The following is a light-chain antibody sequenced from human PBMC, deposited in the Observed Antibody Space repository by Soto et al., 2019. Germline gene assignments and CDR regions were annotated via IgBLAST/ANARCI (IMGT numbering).Light chain of an antibody. J-gene: IGKJ4*01. CDR2: DAS. Sequence: EIVLTQSPATLSLSPGERATLSCRASQSVSSYLAWYQQKPGQAPRLLIYDASNRATGIPARFSGSGSGTEFTLTINSLQPDDFATYYCQQYNSYSTFGGGTKVDIK. V-gene: IGKV3-11*01. CDR3: QQYNSYST. CDR1: QSVSSY.